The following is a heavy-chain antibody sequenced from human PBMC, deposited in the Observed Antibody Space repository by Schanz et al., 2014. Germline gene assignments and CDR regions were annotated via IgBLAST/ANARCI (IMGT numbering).Heavy chain of an antibody. CDR1: RFTFSSYA. D-gene: IGHD2-21*02. Sequence: EVQLVESGGGLVKPGGSLRLSCAASRFTFSSYAMSWVRQAPGKGLEWVSAISDSGDLTYYADSVKGRFTISRDNAKYTLYLQMNSLTGEDTAVYYCAKDGVPSPWVCFGGYCYSGGADYWGQGTLVTVSS. V-gene: IGHV3-23*04. CDR3: AKDGVPSPWVCFGGYCYSGGADY. CDR2: ISDSGDLT. J-gene: IGHJ4*02.